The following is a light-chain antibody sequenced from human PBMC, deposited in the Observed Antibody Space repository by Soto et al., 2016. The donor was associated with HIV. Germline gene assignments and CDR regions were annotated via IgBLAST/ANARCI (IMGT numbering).Light chain of an antibody. CDR1: NIGSRG. V-gene: IGLV3-21*03. Sequence: SYELTQPPSVSVAPGKSARITCGGHNIGSRGVHWYQQKPRQAPVLVVYDESDRPSGIPERFSGSNSGNTATLTISRVEAGDEADYYCQVWDSSTWVFGGGTQLTVL. J-gene: IGLJ3*02. CDR2: DES. CDR3: QVWDSSTWV.